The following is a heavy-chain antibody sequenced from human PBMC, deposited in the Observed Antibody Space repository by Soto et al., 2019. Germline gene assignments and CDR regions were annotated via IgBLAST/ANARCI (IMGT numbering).Heavy chain of an antibody. CDR2: ISAYNGNT. Sequence: QVQLVQSGADVKKPGASVKVSCKASGYTFTDYGISWVRQAPGQGLEWMGWISAYNGNTNYAQKLHGRVTMTTDTSTRTAYLELRSLRSDDTAVYYCARGVSGTVMIGCDYWGQGTLVTVSS. J-gene: IGHJ4*02. CDR1: GYTFTDYG. D-gene: IGHD1-1*01. V-gene: IGHV1-18*01. CDR3: ARGVSGTVMIGCDY.